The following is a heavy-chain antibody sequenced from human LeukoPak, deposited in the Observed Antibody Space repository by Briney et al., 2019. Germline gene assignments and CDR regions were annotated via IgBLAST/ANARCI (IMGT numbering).Heavy chain of an antibody. D-gene: IGHD4-17*01. Sequence: GGSLRLSCAASGFTFSSYGMHWVRQAPGKGLEWVAFIRYDGSNKYYADSVKGRFTISRDNAKNSLYLQMNSLRAEDTAVYYCARDYGDKVLSAFDIWGQGTMVTVSS. J-gene: IGHJ3*02. V-gene: IGHV3-30*02. CDR2: IRYDGSNK. CDR3: ARDYGDKVLSAFDI. CDR1: GFTFSSYG.